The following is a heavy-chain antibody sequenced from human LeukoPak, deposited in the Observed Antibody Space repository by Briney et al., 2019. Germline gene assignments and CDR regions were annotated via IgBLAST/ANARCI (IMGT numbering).Heavy chain of an antibody. V-gene: IGHV3-23*01. CDR3: AKGAEIDL. J-gene: IGHJ5*02. CDR1: GFTFTNYA. CDR2: VTGPGDTT. Sequence: AGGSLRLSCATSGFTFTNYAMNWVRQAPGKGLEWVSAVTGPGDTTYSADSVKGRFFMSREDSKTTVYLQMKSLRAEDTAIYSCAKGAEIDLWGQGTLVTVSS.